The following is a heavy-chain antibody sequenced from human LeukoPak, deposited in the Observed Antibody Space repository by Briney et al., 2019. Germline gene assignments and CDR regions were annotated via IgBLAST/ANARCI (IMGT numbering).Heavy chain of an antibody. Sequence: EPSETLSLTCTVSSGSISSSSYHWAWIRQPPGKGLEWIGSIYYSGTTYYNPSLKSRVTMSVDTSKNQFSLKLNSVTAADTAVYYCARARSPNIAVAGACFDYWGQGTLVTVSS. D-gene: IGHD6-19*01. V-gene: IGHV4-39*07. CDR1: SGSISSSSYH. CDR3: ARARSPNIAVAGACFDY. CDR2: IYYSGTT. J-gene: IGHJ4*02.